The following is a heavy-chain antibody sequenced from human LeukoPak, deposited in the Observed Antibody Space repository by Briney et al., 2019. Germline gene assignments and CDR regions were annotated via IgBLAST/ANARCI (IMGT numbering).Heavy chain of an antibody. Sequence: GGSLRLSCAASGFTFSDYYMGWIRQAPGKGLEWVSYISSSGSTIYYADSVKGRFTISRDNAKNSLYLQMNSLRAEDTAVYYCAREWLSITGPQDVWGKGTTVTVSP. D-gene: IGHD1-20*01. CDR2: ISSSGSTI. J-gene: IGHJ6*04. CDR3: AREWLSITGPQDV. V-gene: IGHV3-11*01. CDR1: GFTFSDYY.